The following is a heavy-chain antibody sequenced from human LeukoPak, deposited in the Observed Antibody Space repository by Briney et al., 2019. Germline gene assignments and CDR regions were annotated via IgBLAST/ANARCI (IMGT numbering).Heavy chain of an antibody. CDR2: IYYSGST. CDR1: GGSISSGGYS. D-gene: IGHD3-22*01. Sequence: SQTLSLTCTVSGGSISSGGYSWSWIRQHPGKGLEWIGYIYYSGSTYYNPSLKSRVTISVDTSKNQFSLKLSSVTAADTAVYHCAANYYDSSGALPFDYWGQGTLVTVSS. J-gene: IGHJ4*02. CDR3: AANYYDSSGALPFDY. V-gene: IGHV4-31*03.